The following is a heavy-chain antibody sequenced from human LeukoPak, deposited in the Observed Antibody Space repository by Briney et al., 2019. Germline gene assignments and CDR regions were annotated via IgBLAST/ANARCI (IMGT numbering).Heavy chain of an antibody. CDR3: AREYSSGWPRGANWFDP. CDR1: GGTFSSYA. J-gene: IGHJ5*02. Sequence: GASVKVSCKASGGTFSSYAISWVRQAPGQGLEWMGGIIPIFGTANYAQKLQGRVTMTTDTSTSTAYMELRSLRSDDTAVYYCAREYSSGWPRGANWFDPWGQGTLVTVSS. V-gene: IGHV1-69*05. D-gene: IGHD6-19*01. CDR2: IIPIFGTA.